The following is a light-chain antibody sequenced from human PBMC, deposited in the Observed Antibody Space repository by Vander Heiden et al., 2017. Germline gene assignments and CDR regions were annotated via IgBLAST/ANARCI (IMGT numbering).Light chain of an antibody. J-gene: IGKJ1*01. CDR1: QDIGND. V-gene: IGKV1-6*02. CDR3: LQDHIFPWT. CDR2: VVS. Sequence: AIQMTQSPSSLSASVGDRVTITCRASQDIGNDLSWYQQKPGKAPKVLISVVSSLQGGVPSRFSGSGFGTDFTLTISSLQPEDFATYYCLQDHIFPWTLGQGTKVEIK.